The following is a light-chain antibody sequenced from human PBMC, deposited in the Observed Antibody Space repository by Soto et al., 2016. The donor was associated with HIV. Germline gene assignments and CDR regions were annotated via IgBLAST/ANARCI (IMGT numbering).Light chain of an antibody. CDR3: LQHSNYPYT. J-gene: IGKJ2*01. V-gene: IGKV1-9*01. Sequence: DIQLTQSPSFLSASVGDRVTITCRASQGISSYLAWYQQKPGKAPKLLIYAASTLQSGVPSRFSGSGSGTEFTLTISSLQPEDFATYYCLQHSNYPYTFGQGTKLEIK. CDR1: QGISSY. CDR2: AAS.